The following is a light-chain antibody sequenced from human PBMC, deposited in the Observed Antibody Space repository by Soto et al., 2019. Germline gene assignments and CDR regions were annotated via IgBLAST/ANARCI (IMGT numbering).Light chain of an antibody. Sequence: QSVLTQPASVSGSTGQSIIISCTGTSSDVGGYNYVSWYQQHPGKAPKLMIYEITNRPSGVSDRFSGSRSGNTASLTISGLQAEDEADYYCSSYTSRSTWVFGGGTKVTVL. V-gene: IGLV2-14*01. J-gene: IGLJ3*02. CDR3: SSYTSRSTWV. CDR1: SSDVGGYNY. CDR2: EIT.